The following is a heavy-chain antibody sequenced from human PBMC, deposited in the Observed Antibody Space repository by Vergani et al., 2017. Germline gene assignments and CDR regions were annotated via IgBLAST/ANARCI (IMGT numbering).Heavy chain of an antibody. D-gene: IGHD1-26*01. J-gene: IGHJ4*02. CDR2: ISGVGDTI. CDR3: ARGIVGGLEFDN. CDR1: GFTSSYYG. V-gene: IGHV3-48*01. Sequence: VHLVESGGGVVQPGRSLRLSCVVSGFTSSYYGMNWVRQAPGKGLEWVSYISGVGDTINYADSVKGRFTISRDNSLHLQMNSLRVEDTAVYYCARGIVGGLEFDNWGQGTLVTVSS.